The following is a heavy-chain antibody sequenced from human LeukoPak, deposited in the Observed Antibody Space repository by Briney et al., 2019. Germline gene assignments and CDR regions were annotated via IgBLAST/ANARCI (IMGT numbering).Heavy chain of an antibody. CDR2: MSFDGSQ. V-gene: IGHV3-30*04. CDR3: AREGHTSGFCGSFDI. Sequence: PGRSLRLSCAASGFTFSSYAMHWVRQAPGKGLEWVAGMSFDGSQYYIDSVKGRFTISRENSGNTVYLHMTSLRPEDGAVYFCAREGHTSGFCGSFDIWGQGTTVT. D-gene: IGHD3-22*01. CDR1: GFTFSSYA. J-gene: IGHJ3*02.